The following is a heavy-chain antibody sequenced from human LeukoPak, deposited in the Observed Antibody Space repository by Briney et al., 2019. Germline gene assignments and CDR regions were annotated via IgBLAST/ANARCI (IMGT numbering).Heavy chain of an antibody. CDR2: ISSSSSYI. V-gene: IGHV3-21*01. J-gene: IGHJ6*02. Sequence: GGSLRLSCAASGFTFSSYSMNWVRQAAGKGLEWVSSISSSSSYIYYAESVKGRFTISRDNAKNSLYLQMNSLRAEDTAVYHCARDRGEAYGEDYYYYGMDVWGQGTTVTVSS. D-gene: IGHD4-17*01. CDR1: GFTFSSYS. CDR3: ARDRGEAYGEDYYYYGMDV.